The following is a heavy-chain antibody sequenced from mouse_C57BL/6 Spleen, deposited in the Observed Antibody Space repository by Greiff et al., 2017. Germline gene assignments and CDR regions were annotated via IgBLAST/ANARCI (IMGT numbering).Heavy chain of an antibody. Sequence: VQLQQSGPELVKPGASVKISCKASGYSFTGYYMHWVKQSSEKSLEWIGEINPSTGGTSYNQKFKGKATLTVDKSSSTAYMQLKSLTSEDSAVYYCARGGDYERVFADWGQGILVTVSA. V-gene: IGHV1-43*01. CDR2: INPSTGGT. J-gene: IGHJ3*01. CDR3: ARGGDYERVFAD. D-gene: IGHD2-4*01. CDR1: GYSFTGYY.